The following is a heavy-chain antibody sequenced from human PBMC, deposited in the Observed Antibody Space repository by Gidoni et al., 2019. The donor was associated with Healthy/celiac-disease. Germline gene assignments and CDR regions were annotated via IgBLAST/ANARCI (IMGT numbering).Heavy chain of an antibody. Sequence: EVQLVESGGGLVKPGGSLRLSCAASGFTFSNAWMSWVRQAPGKGLEWVGRIKSKTDGGTTDYAAPVKGRFTISRDDSKNTLYLQMNSLKTEDTAVYYCTTFITMIVVVINWGQGTLVTVSS. D-gene: IGHD3-22*01. J-gene: IGHJ4*02. V-gene: IGHV3-15*01. CDR3: TTFITMIVVVIN. CDR1: GFTFSNAW. CDR2: IKSKTDGGTT.